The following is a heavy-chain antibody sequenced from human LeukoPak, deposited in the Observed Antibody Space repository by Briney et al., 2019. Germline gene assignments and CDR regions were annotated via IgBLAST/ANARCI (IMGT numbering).Heavy chain of an antibody. CDR3: ASPILYCSSTSCYASELLNYYYYGMDV. Sequence: ASVKVSCKASGYTFTGYYMHWVRQAPGQGLEWMGWINPNSGGTNYAQKFQGRVTMTRDTSISTAYMELSRLRSDDTAVYYCASPILYCSSTSCYASELLNYYYYGMDVWGQGTTVTVSS. CDR2: INPNSGGT. D-gene: IGHD2-2*01. CDR1: GYTFTGYY. V-gene: IGHV1-2*02. J-gene: IGHJ6*02.